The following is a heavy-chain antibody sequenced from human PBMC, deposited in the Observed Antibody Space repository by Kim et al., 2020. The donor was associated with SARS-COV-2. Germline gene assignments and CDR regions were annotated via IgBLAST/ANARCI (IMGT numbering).Heavy chain of an antibody. Sequence: SETLSLTCTVSGCSISSGSYYWSWIRQPAGMGLEWFGRIYTSGSTNYNPSLKSRVIISGDTSKNQFSLKLSSVTAADTAVYYCARNLASCGSNHDAFDIWGQGTMVTVSS. CDR1: GCSISSGSYY. V-gene: IGHV4-61*02. J-gene: IGHJ3*02. CDR3: ARNLASCGSNHDAFDI. CDR2: IYTSGST. D-gene: IGHD1-26*01.